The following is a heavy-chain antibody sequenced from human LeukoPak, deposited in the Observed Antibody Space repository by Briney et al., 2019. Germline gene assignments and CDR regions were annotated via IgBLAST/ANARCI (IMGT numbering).Heavy chain of an antibody. CDR2: IYHSGNS. J-gene: IGHJ4*02. V-gene: IGHV4-30-2*01. CDR3: ARGGGISGTYYFDY. Sequence: PSQTLSLTCAVSGVSISITGYSWSWVRQPPGKGLEWIGYIYHSGNSYYNPSLKSRVTMSVDGSKNQFSLRLNSVTAADTAVYYCARGGGISGTYYFDYGGRGTLVTVPS. D-gene: IGHD1-26*01. CDR1: GVSISITGYS.